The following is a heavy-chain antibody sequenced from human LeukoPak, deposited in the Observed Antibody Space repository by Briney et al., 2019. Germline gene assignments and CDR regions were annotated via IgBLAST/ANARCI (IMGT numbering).Heavy chain of an antibody. CDR3: TRDEPIGVFDI. D-gene: IGHD1-14*01. V-gene: IGHV3-21*01. Sequence: GGSLRLSCAASGFTFSSYSMNWVRQAPGKGLEWVSTISTSSSYIYYEDSLKGRFTISRDNAKNSLYLQVSSLRAEDTAVYYCTRDEPIGVFDIWGQGTMVSVSS. CDR2: ISTSSSYI. J-gene: IGHJ3*02. CDR1: GFTFSSYS.